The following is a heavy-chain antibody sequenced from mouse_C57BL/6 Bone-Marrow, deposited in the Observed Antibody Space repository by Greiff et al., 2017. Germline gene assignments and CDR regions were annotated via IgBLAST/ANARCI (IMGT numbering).Heavy chain of an antibody. J-gene: IGHJ2*01. D-gene: IGHD1-1*01. Sequence: QVQLQQSGAELVKPGASVKLSCKASGYTFTSYWMHWVKQRPGRGLEWIGRIDPNSGGTKYNEKFKSKATLTVDKPSSTAYMQLSSLTSEDSAVYDWARWATVGEGDDYWGQGTTLTVSA. V-gene: IGHV1-72*01. CDR1: GYTFTSYW. CDR2: IDPNSGGT. CDR3: ARWATVGEGDDY.